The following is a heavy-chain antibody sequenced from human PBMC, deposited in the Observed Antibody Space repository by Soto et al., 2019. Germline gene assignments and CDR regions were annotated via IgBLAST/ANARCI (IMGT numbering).Heavy chain of an antibody. D-gene: IGHD3-22*01. CDR1: GGTFSSYA. CDR3: ARDYRGYYDSSGYYVTKLDY. Sequence: RASVKVSCKASGGTFSSYAISWVRQAPGQGLEWMGGIIPIFGTANYAQKFQGRVTITADESTSTAYMELSSLRSEDTAVYYCARDYRGYYDSSGYYVTKLDYWGQGTLVTVSS. CDR2: IIPIFGTA. V-gene: IGHV1-69*13. J-gene: IGHJ4*02.